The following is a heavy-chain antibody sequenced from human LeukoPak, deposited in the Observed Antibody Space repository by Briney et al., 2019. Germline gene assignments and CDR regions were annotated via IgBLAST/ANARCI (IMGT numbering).Heavy chain of an antibody. D-gene: IGHD3-10*01. V-gene: IGHV3-23*01. Sequence: GGSLRLSCAASGFTFSSYDMSWVRQAPGKGLEWVSAISGSGGSTYHADSVKGRFTISRDNSKNTLYLQMNSLRAEDTAVYYCAKDSRSFGYLDYWSQGTLVTVSS. J-gene: IGHJ4*02. CDR2: ISGSGGST. CDR1: GFTFSSYD. CDR3: AKDSRSFGYLDY.